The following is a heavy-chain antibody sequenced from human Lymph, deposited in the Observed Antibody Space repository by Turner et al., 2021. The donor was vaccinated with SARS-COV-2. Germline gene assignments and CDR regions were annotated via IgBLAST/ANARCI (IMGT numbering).Heavy chain of an antibody. CDR1: GIIVSRNY. CDR2: IYCGGTT. J-gene: IGHJ6*02. D-gene: IGHD6-13*01. V-gene: IGHV3-53*02. CDR3: ARDLGTYGMDV. Sequence: EVQLVETGGGLIQPGGSLRLSCAASGIIVSRNYMNWVRQAQGKGLEWVSVIYCGGTTYYADSVKGRLTISRDNSKNTLYLQMNSLRVEDTAVYYCARDLGTYGMDVWGQGTTVTVSS.